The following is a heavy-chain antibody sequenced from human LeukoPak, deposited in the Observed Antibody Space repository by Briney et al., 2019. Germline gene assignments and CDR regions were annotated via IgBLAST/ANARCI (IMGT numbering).Heavy chain of an antibody. CDR1: GGSISSSGYY. J-gene: IGHJ5*01. Sequence: SETLSLTCTVSGGSISSSGYYWAWIRQPPGKGLEWIGSIYFSGSTYYNPSLKSRVTISVDTSKNQFSLQLSSVTAADTAVFFCARLHYHDSSGNYYGANWFDSWGQGTLVTVSS. CDR2: IYFSGST. V-gene: IGHV4-39*01. CDR3: ARLHYHDSSGNYYGANWFDS. D-gene: IGHD3-22*01.